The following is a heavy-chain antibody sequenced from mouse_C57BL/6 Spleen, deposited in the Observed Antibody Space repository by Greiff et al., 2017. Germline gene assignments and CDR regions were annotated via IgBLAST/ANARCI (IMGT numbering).Heavy chain of an antibody. CDR1: GYTFTNYW. V-gene: IGHV1-63*01. CDR2: IYPGGGYT. CDR3: ARRGTGGHFDY. Sequence: QVQLKQSGAELVRPGTSVKMSCKASGYTFTNYWIGWAKQRPGHGLEWIGDIYPGGGYTNYNEKFKGKATLTADKSSSTAYMQFSSLTSEDSAIYYCARRGTGGHFDYWGQGTTLTVSS. D-gene: IGHD3-3*01. J-gene: IGHJ2*01.